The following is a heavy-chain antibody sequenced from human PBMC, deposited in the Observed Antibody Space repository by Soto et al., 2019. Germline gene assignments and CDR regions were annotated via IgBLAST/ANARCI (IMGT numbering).Heavy chain of an antibody. Sequence: VESLKISCNGSGYSFTSYWIGWVRQMPWKGLEWMGIIYPGDSDTRYSPSFQGQVTISADKSISTAYLQWGSLKASDTAMYYCARQARADYYDSSGHTYDYWGQGTLVTVSS. CDR1: GYSFTSYW. D-gene: IGHD3-22*01. CDR2: IYPGDSDT. J-gene: IGHJ4*02. CDR3: ARQARADYYDSSGHTYDY. V-gene: IGHV5-51*01.